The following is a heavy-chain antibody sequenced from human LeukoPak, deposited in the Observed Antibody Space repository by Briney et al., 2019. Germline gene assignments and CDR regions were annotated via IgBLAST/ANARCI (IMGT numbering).Heavy chain of an antibody. V-gene: IGHV3-43*01. Sequence: GGSLRPSCPAAALTFDDSTTDSVRQPPGNGMGWNSLITGDGGTTYYADSVRGRFTISRDNSKNSMFLRMNSLRPEDTALYYCARDRTAEAGNDYYMGVWGNGTTVIVSS. CDR1: ALTFDDST. D-gene: IGHD6-13*01. CDR2: ITGDGGTT. CDR3: ARDRTAEAGNDYYMGV. J-gene: IGHJ6*03.